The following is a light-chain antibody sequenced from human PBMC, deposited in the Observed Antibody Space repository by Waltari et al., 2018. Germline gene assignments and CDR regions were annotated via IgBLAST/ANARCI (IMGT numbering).Light chain of an antibody. Sequence: QSALTQPPSASGSPGQSVTISCIGTNNDIGSYNHVSWYQQHPGKTPKFLIFEVNKRPSGVPDLFSGSKSGNTASLTVSGLQAEDEADYYFTSYGGDNNIVIFGGGTKLTVL. V-gene: IGLV2-8*01. CDR1: NNDIGSYNH. J-gene: IGLJ2*01. CDR2: EVN. CDR3: TSYGGDNNIVI.